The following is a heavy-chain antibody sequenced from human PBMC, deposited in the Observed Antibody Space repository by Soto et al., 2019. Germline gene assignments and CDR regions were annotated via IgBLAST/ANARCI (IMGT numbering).Heavy chain of an antibody. CDR1: GFTFSDHY. Sequence: EVQLVESGGGLVQPGGSLRLSCAASGFTFSDHYMDWVRQAPGKGLEWVGRTRNKANRYTTEYAASVKGRFTISRDDSKNSLYLQMNSLKTEDTAVYYCARVSYYYGSGSFDCWVQGTLVTVSS. J-gene: IGHJ4*02. V-gene: IGHV3-72*01. CDR3: ARVSYYYGSGSFDC. D-gene: IGHD3-10*01. CDR2: TRNKANRYTT.